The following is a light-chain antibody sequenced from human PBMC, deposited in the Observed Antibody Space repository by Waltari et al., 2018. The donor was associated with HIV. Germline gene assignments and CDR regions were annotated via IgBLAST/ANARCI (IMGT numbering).Light chain of an antibody. J-gene: IGKJ4*01. Sequence: EIVLTQSPVTLSLSPGERADLSCRASQSVGYFLAWYQQKPGQAPRLLIYAVSKRAAGTPARFSGSGSKTNFTLTISALEPEDFVVYYCQQRLNWPLTFGGGTRVEI. CDR2: AVS. CDR1: QSVGYF. V-gene: IGKV3-11*01. CDR3: QQRLNWPLT.